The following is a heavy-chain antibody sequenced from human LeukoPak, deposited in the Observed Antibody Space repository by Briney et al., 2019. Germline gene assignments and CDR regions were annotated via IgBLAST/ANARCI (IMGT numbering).Heavy chain of an antibody. CDR2: ISGSGGST. V-gene: IGHV3-23*01. D-gene: IGHD6-19*01. J-gene: IGHJ5*02. CDR3: AKDSSGAYNWFDP. CDR1: GFTFSSYA. Sequence: GGSLRLSCAASGFTFSSYAMSWVRQAPGKGLEWVSAISGSGGSTYYADSVKGRFTISRDNSENTLYLQMNSLRAEDTAAYYCAKDSSGAYNWFDPWGQGTLVTVSS.